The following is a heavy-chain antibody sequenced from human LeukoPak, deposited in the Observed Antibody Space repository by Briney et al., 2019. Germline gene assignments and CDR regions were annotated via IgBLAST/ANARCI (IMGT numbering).Heavy chain of an antibody. D-gene: IGHD2-2*01. CDR1: GGTFSSYA. CDR3: ARGRCSSTSCYVSYYYYYGMDV. Sequence: ASVKVSCKASGGTFSSYAISWVRQAPGQGLEWMGGIIPIFGTANYAQKFQGRVTITTDESTSTAYMELSSLRSEDTAVYYCARGRCSSTSCYVSYYYYYGMDVWGQGTTVTVSS. V-gene: IGHV1-69*05. J-gene: IGHJ6*02. CDR2: IIPIFGTA.